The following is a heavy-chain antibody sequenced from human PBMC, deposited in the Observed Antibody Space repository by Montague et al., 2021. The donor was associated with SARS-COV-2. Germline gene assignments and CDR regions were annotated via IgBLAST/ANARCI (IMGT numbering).Heavy chain of an antibody. J-gene: IGHJ6*02. V-gene: IGHV3-11*06. CDR3: ARDVAMAYHYYGMDV. CDR1: GFSFSDYY. CDR2: ISSSSTYT. D-gene: IGHD5-24*01. Sequence: SLRLSCAASGFSFSDYYMSWIRQAPGKGLEWLSYISSSSTYTNYADSVKDRFTISRDNAKNSLYLQMNSLRAEDTAVYYCARDVAMAYHYYGMDVWGQGTTVTVSS.